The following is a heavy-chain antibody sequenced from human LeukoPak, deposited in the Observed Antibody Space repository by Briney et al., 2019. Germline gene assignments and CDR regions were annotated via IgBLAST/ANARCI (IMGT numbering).Heavy chain of an antibody. J-gene: IGHJ5*02. Sequence: ASVKVSCKASGYTFTGYYMHWVRQAPGQGLEWMGWINPNSGGTNYAQKFQGRVTMTRDTSISTAYMELGRLRSDDTAVYYCARVSQWLGNWFDPWGQGTLVTVSS. D-gene: IGHD6-19*01. CDR2: INPNSGGT. V-gene: IGHV1-2*02. CDR1: GYTFTGYY. CDR3: ARVSQWLGNWFDP.